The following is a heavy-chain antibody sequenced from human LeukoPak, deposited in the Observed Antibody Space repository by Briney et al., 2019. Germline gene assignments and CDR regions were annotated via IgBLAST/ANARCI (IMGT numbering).Heavy chain of an antibody. J-gene: IGHJ4*02. CDR2: ISYDGSNK. CDR3: AKAPYYYDSSGYYWGIDY. V-gene: IGHV3-30*18. Sequence: GGSLRLSCAASGFTFSSYGMYWVRQAPGKGLEWVAVISYDGSNKYYADSVKGRFTISRGNSKNTLYLQMNSLRAEDTAVYYCAKAPYYYDSSGYYWGIDYWGQGTLVTVSS. D-gene: IGHD3-22*01. CDR1: GFTFSSYG.